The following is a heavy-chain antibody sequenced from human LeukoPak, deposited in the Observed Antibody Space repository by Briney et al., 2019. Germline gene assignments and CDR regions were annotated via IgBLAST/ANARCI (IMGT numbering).Heavy chain of an antibody. CDR2: IYPGDSDT. CDR3: ARQDCSGGSCHHYYYGMDV. V-gene: IGHV5-51*01. J-gene: IGHJ6*02. Sequence: GESLKISCKGSGYSFTSYWIGWVRQMPGKGLEWMGIIYPGDSDTRYSPSFQGQVIISADKSISTAYLQWSSLKASDTAMYYCARQDCSGGSCHHYYYGMDVWGQGTTVTVSS. CDR1: GYSFTSYW. D-gene: IGHD2-15*01.